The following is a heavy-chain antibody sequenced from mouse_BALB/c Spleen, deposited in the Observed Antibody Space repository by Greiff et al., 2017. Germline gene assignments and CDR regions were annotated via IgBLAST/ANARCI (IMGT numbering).Heavy chain of an antibody. CDR3: AREGGTNYFDY. J-gene: IGHJ2*01. CDR1: GFTFTDYY. D-gene: IGHD4-1*01. V-gene: IGHV7-3*02. Sequence: EVMLVESGGGLVQPGGSLRLSCATSGFTFTDYYMSWVRQPPGKALEWLGFIRNKANGYTTEYSASVKGRFTISRDNSQSILYLQMNTLRAEDSATYYCAREGGTNYFDYWGQGTTLTVSS. CDR2: IRNKANGYTT.